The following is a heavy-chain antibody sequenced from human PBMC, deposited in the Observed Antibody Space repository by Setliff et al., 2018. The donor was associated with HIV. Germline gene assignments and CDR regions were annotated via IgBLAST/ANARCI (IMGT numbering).Heavy chain of an antibody. CDR2: IEHDGSKK. J-gene: IGHJ3*02. V-gene: IGHV3-30*02. Sequence: GSLRLSCAVPGFTFSTYGMHWVRQAPGKGLEWVTFIEHDGSKKFYADSVKGRFTISRDNSKNTLYFQMSSLRVEDTAVYYCVKDSAYRSGWYLVSGSFDIWGQGTMVTVSS. D-gene: IGHD6-19*01. CDR1: GFTFSTYG. CDR3: VKDSAYRSGWYLVSGSFDI.